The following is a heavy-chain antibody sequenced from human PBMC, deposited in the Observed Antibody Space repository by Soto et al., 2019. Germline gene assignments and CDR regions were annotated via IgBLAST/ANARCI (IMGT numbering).Heavy chain of an antibody. CDR2: MNPSSGYT. D-gene: IGHD3-3*01. Sequence: ASVKVSCKASGYTFTDYDINWVRQATGQGLEWMGWMNPSSGYTGYAQKFQGRVTMTWDTSISTAYMELSSLRAEDTAVYYCAKGLGWDFWSGSDGGGGQGTLVTVSS. CDR3: AKGLGWDFWSGSDGG. J-gene: IGHJ4*02. CDR1: GYTFTDYD. V-gene: IGHV1-8*01.